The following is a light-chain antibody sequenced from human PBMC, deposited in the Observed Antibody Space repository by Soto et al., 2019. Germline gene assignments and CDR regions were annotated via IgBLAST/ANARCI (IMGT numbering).Light chain of an antibody. Sequence: VIWMTQSPSLLSAPTGDRVTIICRMSQGISSYLAWYQQKPGKAPELLIYASSTLQSGVPSMFSGSGSGTEFTLTISGMLTEDFAAYHCQQLYTLPFTFGPGTRLEIK. V-gene: IGKV1D-8*03. CDR1: QGISSY. CDR3: QQLYTLPFT. J-gene: IGKJ5*01. CDR2: ASS.